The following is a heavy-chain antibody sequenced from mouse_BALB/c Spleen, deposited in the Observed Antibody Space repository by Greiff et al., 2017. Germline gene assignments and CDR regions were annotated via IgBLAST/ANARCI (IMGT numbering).Heavy chain of an antibody. J-gene: IGHJ1*01. Sequence: QVQLQQSGAELAKPGASVKMSCKASGYTFTSYWMHWVKQRPGQGLEWIGYINPSTGYTEYNQKFKDKATLTADKSSSTAYMQLGSLTSEDSAVYYCARGGLGDFDVWGAGTTVTVSS. CDR2: INPSTGYT. CDR3: ARGGLGDFDV. V-gene: IGHV1-7*01. D-gene: IGHD3-3*01. CDR1: GYTFTSYW.